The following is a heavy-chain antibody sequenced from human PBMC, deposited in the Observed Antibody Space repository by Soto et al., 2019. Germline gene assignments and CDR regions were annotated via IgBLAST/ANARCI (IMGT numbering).Heavy chain of an antibody. J-gene: IGHJ5*02. Sequence: SETLSPTCTVSGGSISSYYWSWIRQPPGKGLEWIGEINHSGSTNYNPSLKSRVTISVDTSKNQFSLKLSSVTAADTAVYYCAEHDLQPNNWFDPWGQGTLVTVSS. CDR3: AEHDLQPNNWFDP. V-gene: IGHV4-34*01. CDR2: INHSGST. CDR1: GGSISSYY. D-gene: IGHD5-18*01.